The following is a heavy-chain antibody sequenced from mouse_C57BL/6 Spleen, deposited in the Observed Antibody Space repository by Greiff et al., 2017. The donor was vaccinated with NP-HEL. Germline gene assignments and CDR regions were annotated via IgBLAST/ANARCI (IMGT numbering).Heavy chain of an antibody. Sequence: EVKVVESGGGLVKPGGSLKLSCAASGFTFSSYAMSWVRQTPEKRLEWVATISDGGSYTYYPDNVKGRFTISRDNAKNNLYLQMSHLKSEDTAMYYCAREHGYSHGYFDVWGTGTTVTVSS. J-gene: IGHJ1*03. CDR3: AREHGYSHGYFDV. D-gene: IGHD2-3*01. CDR1: GFTFSSYA. V-gene: IGHV5-4*01. CDR2: ISDGGSYT.